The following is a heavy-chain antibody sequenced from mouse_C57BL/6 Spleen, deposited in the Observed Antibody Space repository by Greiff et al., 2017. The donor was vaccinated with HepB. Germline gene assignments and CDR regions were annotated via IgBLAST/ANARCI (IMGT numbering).Heavy chain of an antibody. J-gene: IGHJ1*03. Sequence: QVQLQQPGAELVKPGASVKLSCKASGYTFTSYWMQWVKQRPGQGLEWIGEIDPSDSYTNYNQKFKGKATLTVDTSSSTAYMQLSSLTSEDSAVYYCARRDYYGSSHWYFDVLGTGTTVTVSS. D-gene: IGHD1-1*01. CDR2: IDPSDSYT. CDR1: GYTFTSYW. V-gene: IGHV1-50*01. CDR3: ARRDYYGSSHWYFDV.